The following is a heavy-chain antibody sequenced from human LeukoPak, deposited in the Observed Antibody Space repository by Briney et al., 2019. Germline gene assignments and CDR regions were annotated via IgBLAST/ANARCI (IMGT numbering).Heavy chain of an antibody. CDR2: INHSGST. J-gene: IGHJ5*02. D-gene: IGHD3-10*01. V-gene: IGHV4-34*01. CDR1: GGSFSGYY. CDR3: ARVWITMVRGGGWFDP. Sequence: RSSETLSLTCAVYGGSFSGYYRSWIRQPPGKGLEWIGEINHSGSTNYNPSLKSRVTISVDTSKNQFSLKLSSVTAADTAVYYCARVWITMVRGGGWFDPWGQGTLVTVSS.